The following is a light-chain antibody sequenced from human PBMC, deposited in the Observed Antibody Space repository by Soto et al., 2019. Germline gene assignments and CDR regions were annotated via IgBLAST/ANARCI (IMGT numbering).Light chain of an antibody. CDR1: QSVSSY. J-gene: IGKJ1*01. V-gene: IGKV3-11*01. Sequence: EIVLTQSPDTMSLSPGERATLSCRASQSVSSYLAWYQQKPGQSPSLLIYDASNRATGIQARFSGSGSGTDFTLTISSLEPEDFAVYYCQQRSNWWTFGQGTQLDIK. CDR3: QQRSNWWT. CDR2: DAS.